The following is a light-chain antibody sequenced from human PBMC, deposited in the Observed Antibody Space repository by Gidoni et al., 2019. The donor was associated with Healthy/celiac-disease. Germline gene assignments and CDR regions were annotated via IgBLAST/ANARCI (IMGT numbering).Light chain of an antibody. Sequence: EVVLTQSPATLSLSPGEGATLSCRASQLIGNYLGWYQQKPGQAPRLLIYDASNRATGIPARFSGSGSGTDFTLTISSLEPEDFAVYYCQQRSSSLTFGGGTKVEIK. V-gene: IGKV3-11*01. J-gene: IGKJ4*01. CDR3: QQRSSSLT. CDR2: DAS. CDR1: QLIGNY.